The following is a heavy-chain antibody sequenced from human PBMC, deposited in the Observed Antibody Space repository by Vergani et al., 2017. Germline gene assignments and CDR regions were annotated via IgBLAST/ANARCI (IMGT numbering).Heavy chain of an antibody. D-gene: IGHD2-2*01. CDR3: TKVCCSTSCPYGGGAFDV. V-gene: IGHV3-23*01. J-gene: IGHJ3*01. Sequence: QLLESGGGLIQPGGSLRLSCAASGFTFNSYAMTWVRQAPGKGLEWVSGINNNGGSTYYADSVKGRFTISRDNSNNTLYLQMTDLRAEDTATYYWTKVCCSTSCPYGGGAFDVWGHGTMVTVSS. CDR2: INNNGGST. CDR1: GFTFNSYA.